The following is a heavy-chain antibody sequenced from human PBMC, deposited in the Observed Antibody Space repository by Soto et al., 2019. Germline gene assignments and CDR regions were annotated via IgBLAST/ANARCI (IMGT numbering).Heavy chain of an antibody. Sequence: GSLRLSCAASGFTFSSYWMSWVRQAPGKGLEWVANIKQDGSEKYYVDSVKGRFTISRDNAKNSLYLQMNSLRAEDTAVYYCASSPDVMITFGGVIPLPFDYWGQGTLVTVSS. CDR2: IKQDGSEK. D-gene: IGHD3-16*01. V-gene: IGHV3-7*01. J-gene: IGHJ4*02. CDR1: GFTFSSYW. CDR3: ASSPDVMITFGGVIPLPFDY.